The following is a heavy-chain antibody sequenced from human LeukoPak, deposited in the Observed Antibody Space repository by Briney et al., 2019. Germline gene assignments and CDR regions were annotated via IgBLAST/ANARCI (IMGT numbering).Heavy chain of an antibody. D-gene: IGHD3-3*01. CDR1: GYTFTGYY. CDR3: AREYYDFWSGYLS. CDR2: INPNSGGT. Sequence: ASVKVSCKASGYTFTGYYMHWVRQAPGQGLEWMGWINPNSGGTNYAQKFQGRVTMTRDTSISTAYMELSRLRSDDTAVYYCAREYYDFWSGYLSWGQRTLVTVSS. V-gene: IGHV1-2*02. J-gene: IGHJ4*02.